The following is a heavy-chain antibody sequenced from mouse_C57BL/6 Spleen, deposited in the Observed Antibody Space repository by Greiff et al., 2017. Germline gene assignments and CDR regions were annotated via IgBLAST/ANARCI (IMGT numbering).Heavy chain of an antibody. CDR3: ARDGDSDGNWFAY. J-gene: IGHJ3*01. V-gene: IGHV2-9-1*01. CDR1: GFSLTSYA. CDR2: IWTGGGT. D-gene: IGHD3-3*01. Sequence: VQLQESGPGLVAPSQSLSITCTVSGFSLTSYALSWVRQPPGGGLEWLGVIWTGGGTNYNSALNSRLSISKDNSKSQVFLKMNSLQTEDTARYYCARDGDSDGNWFAYWGQGTLVTVSA.